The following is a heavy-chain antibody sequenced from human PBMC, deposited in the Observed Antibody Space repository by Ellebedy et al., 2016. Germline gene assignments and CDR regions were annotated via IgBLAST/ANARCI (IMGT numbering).Heavy chain of an antibody. CDR1: GFAVNDNY. D-gene: IGHD4/OR15-4a*01. Sequence: GESLKISCAVSGFAVNDNYMTWVRQPPGKGLEWVSVIYAGGGAYYAGSVNARFTVSRDTSKNILYLQMTSLRAEDTAIYYCARGHGAVVGLPHWGQGTHVTVSS. V-gene: IGHV3-66*01. J-gene: IGHJ4*02. CDR3: ARGHGAVVGLPH. CDR2: IYAGGGA.